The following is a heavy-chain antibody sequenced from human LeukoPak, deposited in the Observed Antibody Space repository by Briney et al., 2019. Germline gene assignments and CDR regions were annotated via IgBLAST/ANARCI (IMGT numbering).Heavy chain of an antibody. CDR3: ARGMGIAARDDY. Sequence: SETLSLACAVYGGSFSGYYWSWIRQPPGKGLEWIGEINHSGSTNYNPSLKSRVTISVDTSKNQFSLKLSSVTAADTAMYYCARGMGIAARDDYWGQGTLVTVSS. CDR1: GGSFSGYY. D-gene: IGHD6-6*01. J-gene: IGHJ4*02. CDR2: INHSGST. V-gene: IGHV4-34*01.